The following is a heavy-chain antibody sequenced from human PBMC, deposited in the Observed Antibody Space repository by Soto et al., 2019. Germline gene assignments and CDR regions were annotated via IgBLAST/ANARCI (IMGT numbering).Heavy chain of an antibody. V-gene: IGHV4-4*07. CDR3: ARDSVGISSPGVY. D-gene: IGHD1-26*01. CDR1: GDSINCYY. J-gene: IGHJ4*02. Sequence: PSDSLYISSTVSGDSINCYYWTCIRQPAGKGLEWIGRIYTSGTTSYNPSLKSRVTMSLDTSKNQFSLRLTSVTAADTAVYYCARDSVGISSPGVYWGRGTLVTVSS. CDR2: IYTSGTT.